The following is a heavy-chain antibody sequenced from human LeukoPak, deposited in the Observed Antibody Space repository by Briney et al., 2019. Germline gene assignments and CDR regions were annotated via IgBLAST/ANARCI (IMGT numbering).Heavy chain of an antibody. J-gene: IGHJ6*04. D-gene: IGHD2-15*01. CDR2: IIPIFGTA. CDR3: AKGVVAATHRYYYYYYGMDV. Sequence: GASVKVSCKASGGTFSSYAISWVRQAPGQGLEWVGGIIPIFGTANYAQKFQGRVTITADESTSTAYMELSSLRSEDTGVYYCAKGVVAATHRYYYYYYGMDVWGKGTTVTVSS. CDR1: GGTFSSYA. V-gene: IGHV1-69*13.